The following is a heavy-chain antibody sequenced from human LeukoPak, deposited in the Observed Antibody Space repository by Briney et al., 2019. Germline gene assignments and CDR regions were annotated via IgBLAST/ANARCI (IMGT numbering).Heavy chain of an antibody. D-gene: IGHD6-19*01. CDR3: AKDRSIAVLLRIFDY. CDR1: GFTFSSYA. V-gene: IGHV3-23*01. J-gene: IGHJ4*02. Sequence: GGSLRLSCAASGFTFSSYAMSWVRQAPGKGLEWVSAISGSGGSTYYADSVKGRFTISRDNSKNTLYLQMNSLRAEDTAVYYCAKDRSIAVLLRIFDYWGQGTLVTVSS. CDR2: ISGSGGST.